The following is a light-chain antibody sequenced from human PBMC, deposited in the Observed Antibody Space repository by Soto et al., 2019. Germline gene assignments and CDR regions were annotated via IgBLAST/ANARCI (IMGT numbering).Light chain of an antibody. CDR2: EVS. V-gene: IGLV2-14*01. J-gene: IGLJ3*02. Sequence: ALTQPASVSGSPGQSITISCTGTSSDVGGYRFVSWYQHHPGEAPKLIIYEVSNRPSGVSSRFSGSKSGNTASLTISGLQAEDESLYYCSSKSSGSTAMLFGGGTKVTVL. CDR3: SSKSSGSTAML. CDR1: SSDVGGYRF.